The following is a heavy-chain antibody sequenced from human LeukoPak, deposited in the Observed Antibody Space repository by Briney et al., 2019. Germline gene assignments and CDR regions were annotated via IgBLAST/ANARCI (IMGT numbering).Heavy chain of an antibody. Sequence: PGGSLRLSCAASGFTFSSYGMHWVRQAPGKGLEWVVFIRYDGSNKYYADSVKGRFTISRDNSKNTLYLQMNSLRAEDTAVYYCARQGLYYGSGFAHDYWGQGTLVTVSS. CDR2: IRYDGSNK. J-gene: IGHJ4*02. V-gene: IGHV3-30*02. D-gene: IGHD3-10*01. CDR3: ARQGLYYGSGFAHDY. CDR1: GFTFSSYG.